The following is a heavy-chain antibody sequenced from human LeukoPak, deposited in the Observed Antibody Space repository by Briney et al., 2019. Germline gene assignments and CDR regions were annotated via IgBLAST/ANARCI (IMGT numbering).Heavy chain of an antibody. J-gene: IGHJ4*02. CDR3: ARQSEYCSSTSCYPAYFDY. V-gene: IGHV4-39*01. Sequence: SETLSLTCSVSGGSIANSGYYWGWIRQPPGKGLEWIGSIYFSGSTYYNPSLRSRVTISVDTSKNQFFLKLNSVTAADTAVYYCARQSEYCSSTSCYPAYFDYWGQGTLVTVSS. CDR2: IYFSGST. D-gene: IGHD2-2*01. CDR1: GGSIANSGYY.